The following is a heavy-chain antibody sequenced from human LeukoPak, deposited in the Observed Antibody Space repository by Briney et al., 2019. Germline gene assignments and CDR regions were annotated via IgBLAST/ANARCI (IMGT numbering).Heavy chain of an antibody. V-gene: IGHV3-48*02. CDR3: AGAAYSISPDY. Sequence: GGSLRLSCAASGFTFSTYNMNWVRQAPGKGLEWVSYISTGSSVIHYADSVKGRFTISRDNAENSLYLHMSSLRDEDTAVYYCAGAAYSISPDYWGQGTRVTVSS. D-gene: IGHD6-13*01. CDR2: ISTGSSVI. J-gene: IGHJ4*02. CDR1: GFTFSTYN.